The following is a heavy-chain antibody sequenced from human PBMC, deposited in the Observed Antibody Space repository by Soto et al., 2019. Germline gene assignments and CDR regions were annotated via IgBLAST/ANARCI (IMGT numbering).Heavy chain of an antibody. D-gene: IGHD3-10*01. Sequence: VAVIWYDGSNKYYADSVKGRFTISRDNSKNTLCLQMNSLRAEDTAVYYCAALSGSGSYYNPGDAFDIWGQGTMVTVSS. CDR2: IWYDGSNK. J-gene: IGHJ3*02. CDR3: AALSGSGSYYNPGDAFDI. V-gene: IGHV3-33*01.